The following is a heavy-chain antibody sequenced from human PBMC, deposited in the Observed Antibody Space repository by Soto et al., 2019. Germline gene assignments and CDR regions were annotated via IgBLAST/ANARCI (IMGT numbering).Heavy chain of an antibody. D-gene: IGHD5-18*01. J-gene: IGHJ5*02. CDR2: MHYSGST. CDR1: GVSISSYY. CDR3: AGNGYSYANWFDP. Sequence: SETLSLTCTVSGVSISSYYWSWIRQPPGKGLEWIGYMHYSGSTNYNPSLKSRVTISVDTSKNQFSLKLRSVTAADTAVYYWAGNGYSYANWFDPWGQGALVSVST. V-gene: IGHV4-59*01.